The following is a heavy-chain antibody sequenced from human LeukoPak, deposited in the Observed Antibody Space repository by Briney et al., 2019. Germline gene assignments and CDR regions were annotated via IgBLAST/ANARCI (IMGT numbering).Heavy chain of an antibody. CDR1: GGSISSYY. D-gene: IGHD6-13*01. CDR2: IYYSGST. J-gene: IGHJ3*02. V-gene: IGHV4-59*08. CDR3: ARLLLIVAAGNDAFDI. Sequence: PSETLSLTCAVYGGSISSYYWSWIRQPPGKGLEWIGYIYYSGSTNYSPSLKSRVTISVDTSKNHFSLKLSSVTAADTAVYYCARLLLIVAAGNDAFDIWGQGTMVTVSS.